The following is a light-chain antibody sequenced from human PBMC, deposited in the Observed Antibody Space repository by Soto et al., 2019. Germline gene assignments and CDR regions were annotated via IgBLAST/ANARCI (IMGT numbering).Light chain of an antibody. CDR3: QQYNRYSLT. J-gene: IGKJ4*01. CDR2: DAS. V-gene: IGKV1-5*01. CDR1: QSINRL. Sequence: DIQMTQSPSTLSASVGDRVTITCRASQSINRLLAWYQQKPGQAPKLLIYDASNLESGVPSRFSGSGSGTEFALTIRGMQTDDFGSYSCQQYNRYSLTFGGGTKVDIK.